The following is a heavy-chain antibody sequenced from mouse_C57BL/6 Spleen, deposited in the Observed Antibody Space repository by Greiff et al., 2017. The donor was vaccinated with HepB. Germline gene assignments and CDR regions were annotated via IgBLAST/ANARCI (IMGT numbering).Heavy chain of an antibody. CDR3: ARSGSNSYFDY. D-gene: IGHD2-5*01. Sequence: QVQLKQPGAELVRPGSSVKLSCKASGYTFTSYWMHWVKQRPIQGLEWIGNIDPSDSETHYNQKFKDKATLTVNKSSSTAYMQLSSLTSEDSAVYYCARSGSNSYFDYWGQGTTLTVSS. CDR2: IDPSDSET. J-gene: IGHJ2*01. CDR1: GYTFTSYW. V-gene: IGHV1-52*01.